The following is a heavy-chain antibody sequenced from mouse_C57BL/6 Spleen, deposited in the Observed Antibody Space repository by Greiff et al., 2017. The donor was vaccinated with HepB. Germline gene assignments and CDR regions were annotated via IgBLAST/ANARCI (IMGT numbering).Heavy chain of an antibody. CDR1: GFNIKDYY. J-gene: IGHJ2*01. CDR2: IDPEDGET. CDR3: ARSPYYDYDPVDYFDY. Sequence: EVKLMESGAELVKPGASVKLSCTASGFNIKDYYMHWVKQRTEQGLEWIGRIDPEDGETKYAPKFQGKATITADTSSNTAYLQLSSLTSEDTAVYYCARSPYYDYDPVDYFDYWGQGTTLTVSS. D-gene: IGHD2-4*01. V-gene: IGHV14-2*01.